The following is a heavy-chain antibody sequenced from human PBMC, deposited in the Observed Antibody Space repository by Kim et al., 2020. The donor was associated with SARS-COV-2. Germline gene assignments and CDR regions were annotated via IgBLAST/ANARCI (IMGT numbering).Heavy chain of an antibody. CDR3: ARDPNQLLLGYYGMEV. J-gene: IGHJ6*02. Sequence: ASVKVSCKASGYTFTSYYMHWVRQAPGQGLEWMGIINPSGGSTSYAQKFQGRVTMTRDTSTSTVYMELSSLRSEDTAVYYCARDPNQLLLGYYGMEVWGQGTTVTVSS. CDR1: GYTFTSYY. D-gene: IGHD2-2*01. CDR2: INPSGGST. V-gene: IGHV1-46*01.